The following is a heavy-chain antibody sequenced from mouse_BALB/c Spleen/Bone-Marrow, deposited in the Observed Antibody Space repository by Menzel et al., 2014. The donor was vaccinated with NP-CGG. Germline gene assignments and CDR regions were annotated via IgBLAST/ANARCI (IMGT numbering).Heavy chain of an antibody. CDR2: INPGSGGT. Sequence: VQLQQSGAELVRPGTSVKVSCKASGYAFTNYLIEWVKQGPGQGLEWIGVINPGSGGTNYNEKFKGKATLTADKSSSTAYMQLSSLTSDDSAVYFCARGDYRYDGFAYWGQGTLVTVSA. V-gene: IGHV1-54*01. CDR3: ARGDYRYDGFAY. CDR1: GYAFTNYL. J-gene: IGHJ3*01. D-gene: IGHD2-14*01.